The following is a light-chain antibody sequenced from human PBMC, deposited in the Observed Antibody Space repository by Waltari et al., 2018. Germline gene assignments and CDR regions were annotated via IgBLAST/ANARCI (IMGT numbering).Light chain of an antibody. V-gene: IGLV2-14*03. CDR3: SSYISSSTLEV. Sequence: QSALTQPASVSGSPGQSITISCTGTSSDVGGYNYVSWYQQHPGKAPKLMIFDVSNRPSGVSNRFSGPKSGNPASLTISGLQAEDEADYYCSSYISSSTLEVFGGGTRLTVL. J-gene: IGLJ3*02. CDR2: DVS. CDR1: SSDVGGYNY.